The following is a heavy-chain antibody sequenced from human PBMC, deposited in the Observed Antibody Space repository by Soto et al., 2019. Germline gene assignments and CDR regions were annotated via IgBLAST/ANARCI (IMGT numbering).Heavy chain of an antibody. V-gene: IGHV3-33*01. CDR3: ARDGQQLAPYALDY. CDR2: IWSDGSNK. J-gene: IGHJ4*02. CDR1: GFTFSNDA. D-gene: IGHD6-13*01. Sequence: VQLVESGGGVVQPGRSLRLSCATSGFTFSNDAMHWVRQAPGKGLEWVAQIWSDGSNKFYADSVKGRFTISRDSSKNMVYLEMNSLRVEDTAVYYCARDGQQLAPYALDYWGQATLVTASS.